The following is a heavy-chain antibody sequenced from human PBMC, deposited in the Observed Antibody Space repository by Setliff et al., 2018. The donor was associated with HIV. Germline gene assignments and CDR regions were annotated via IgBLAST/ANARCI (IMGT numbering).Heavy chain of an antibody. Sequence: KTSETLSLTCPSGFTSVGPDGGWIRQSPGRGLEWIGSMFRGGGRQFQPSLASRVSISGATSKNQFSLKMTSVTPADTAVYFCVGVPSYYGTGTLWVWGKGITVTVSS. CDR2: MFRGGGR. J-gene: IGHJ6*04. D-gene: IGHD3-10*01. V-gene: IGHV4-59*11. CDR3: VGVPSYYGTGTLWV. CDR1: GFTSVGPD.